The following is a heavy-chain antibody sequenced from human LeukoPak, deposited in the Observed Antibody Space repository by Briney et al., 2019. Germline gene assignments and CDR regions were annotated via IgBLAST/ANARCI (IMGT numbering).Heavy chain of an antibody. J-gene: IGHJ4*02. Sequence: SETVSLTCTVSGGSISSYYWSWIRQPPGKGLEWIGYIYYSGSTNYNPSLKSRVTISVDTSKNQFSLKLSSVTAADTAVYYCARHGGDRYYYDSSGYFDYWGQGTLVTVSS. V-gene: IGHV4-59*08. CDR3: ARHGGDRYYYDSSGYFDY. CDR1: GGSISSYY. CDR2: IYYSGST. D-gene: IGHD3-22*01.